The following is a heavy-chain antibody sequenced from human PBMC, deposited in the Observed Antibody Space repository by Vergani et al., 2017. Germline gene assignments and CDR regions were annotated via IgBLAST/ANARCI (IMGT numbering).Heavy chain of an antibody. D-gene: IGHD7-27*01. CDR2: IYSGGST. V-gene: IGHV3-53*04. Sequence: EVQLVESGGGLVQPGGSLRLSCAASGFTVRSNYMSWVRQAPGKGLEWVSVIYSGGSTYYADSVKGRFTISRHNSKNTLYLQMNSLRAEDTAVYYCARVVWGYFDYWGQGTLVTVSS. J-gene: IGHJ4*02. CDR1: GFTVRSNY. CDR3: ARVVWGYFDY.